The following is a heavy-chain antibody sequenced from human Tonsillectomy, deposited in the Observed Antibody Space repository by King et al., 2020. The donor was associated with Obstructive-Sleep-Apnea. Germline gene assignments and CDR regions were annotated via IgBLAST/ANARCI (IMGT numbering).Heavy chain of an antibody. Sequence: QLQESGPGLVKPSETLSLICTVSGGYISSYYWSWIRQPPGKGLEWVGYIYHSGSTNYNPSLKSRLNISVDKSKNHFSLNLSSVTAADTAVYYCARERSYDSSGYYRGSHYFDYWGQESWSPSPQ. V-gene: IGHV4-59*01. D-gene: IGHD3-22*01. CDR3: ARERSYDSSGYYRGSHYFDY. J-gene: IGHJ4*01. CDR1: GGYISSYY. CDR2: IYHSGST.